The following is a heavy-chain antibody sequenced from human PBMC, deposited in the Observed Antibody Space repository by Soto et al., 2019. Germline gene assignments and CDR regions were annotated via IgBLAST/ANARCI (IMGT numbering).Heavy chain of an antibody. J-gene: IGHJ4*02. V-gene: IGHV3-64D*06. CDR1: GFTFSSYA. D-gene: IGHD3-22*01. CDR3: VKGEYYYDSSGYYPFDY. CDR2: LSTNGGST. Sequence: GGSLRLSCAASGFTFSSYAMSWVRQAPGKGLEWVSALSTNGGSTHYADSVKGRFTTSRDNSKNTQYLQMSSLRADDTAVYYCVKGEYYYDSSGYYPFDYWGQGTLVTVSS.